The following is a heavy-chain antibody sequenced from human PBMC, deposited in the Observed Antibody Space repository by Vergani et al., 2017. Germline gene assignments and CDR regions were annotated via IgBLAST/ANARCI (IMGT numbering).Heavy chain of an antibody. CDR2: IYYSGST. Sequence: QVQLQESGPGLVKPSETLSLTCTVSGGSISSYYWRWIRQPPGKGLEWIGYIYYSGSTYYNPSLKSRVTISVDTSKNQFSLKLSSVTAADTAVYYCARAAEYCSGGSCYSDHFDYWGQGTLVTVSS. V-gene: IGHV4-30-4*01. J-gene: IGHJ4*02. CDR3: ARAAEYCSGGSCYSDHFDY. D-gene: IGHD2-15*01. CDR1: GGSISSYY.